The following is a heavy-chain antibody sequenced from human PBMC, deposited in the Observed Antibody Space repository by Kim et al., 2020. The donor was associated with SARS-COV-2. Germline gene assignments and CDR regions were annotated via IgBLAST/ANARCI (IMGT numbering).Heavy chain of an antibody. Sequence: SVKGRVTIYGDNAKNALYLQMNSLRAEDTAVYYCARDSSYYYDSSGNPDYWGQGTLVTVSS. CDR3: ARDSSYYYDSSGNPDY. V-gene: IGHV3-21*04. D-gene: IGHD3-22*01. J-gene: IGHJ4*02.